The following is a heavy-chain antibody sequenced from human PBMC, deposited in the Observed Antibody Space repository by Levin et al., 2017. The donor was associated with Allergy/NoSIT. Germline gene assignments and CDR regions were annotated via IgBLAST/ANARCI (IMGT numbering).Heavy chain of an antibody. CDR1: GGSVSSGSYY. V-gene: IGHV4-61*01. CDR2: IYYNGGT. Sequence: SQTLSLTCNVSGGSVSSGSYYWSWIRQPPGKGLEWIGYIYYNGGTNYNPSLKSRVSISRDTSKNQFSLKLSSVTAADTAVYYWPRAAVTYSTDETRWFFDLWGRGTLVPVSS. D-gene: IGHD4-11*01. J-gene: IGHJ2*01. CDR3: PRAAVTYSTDETRWFFDL.